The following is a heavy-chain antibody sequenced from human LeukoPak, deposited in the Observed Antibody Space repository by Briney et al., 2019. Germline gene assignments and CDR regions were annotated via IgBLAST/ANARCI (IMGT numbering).Heavy chain of an antibody. V-gene: IGHV4-59*01. CDR3: ARWSYGDYVRYFDY. J-gene: IGHJ4*02. CDR1: GDSISSNY. D-gene: IGHD4-17*01. CDR2: IHYSGST. Sequence: SETLSLTCTVSGDSISSNYWSWIRQPPGNGLEWIGYIHYSGSTNYNPSLKSRVTISVDTSKDQFSLKLSSVTAADTAVYYCARWSYGDYVRYFDYWGQGTQVTVSS.